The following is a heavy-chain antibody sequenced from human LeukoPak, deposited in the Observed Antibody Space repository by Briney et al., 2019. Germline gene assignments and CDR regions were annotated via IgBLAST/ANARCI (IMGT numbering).Heavy chain of an antibody. J-gene: IGHJ6*03. V-gene: IGHV7-4-1*02. CDR1: GYTFTSYA. CDR3: AATSGVYYYYYMDV. D-gene: IGHD1-26*01. CDR2: INTNTGNP. Sequence: ASVKVSCKASGYTFTSYAMNWVRQAPGQGLEWMGWINTNTGNPTYAQGFTGRFVFSLDTSVSTAYLQISSLKAEDTAVYYCAATSGVYYYYYMDVWGKGTAVTVSS.